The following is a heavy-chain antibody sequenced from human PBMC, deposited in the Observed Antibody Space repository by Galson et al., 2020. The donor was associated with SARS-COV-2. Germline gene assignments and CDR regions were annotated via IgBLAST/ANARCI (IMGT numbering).Heavy chain of an antibody. CDR3: ARGDDIAVAGLLYYFCC. V-gene: IGHV3-48*02. Sequence: TGGSLRLSCAASGFTFSDYSMNWVRQAPGKGLEWVSYISSSSNTIYYADSVEGRFTISRDNAKNSLYLQMNSLRDEDTAVYYCARGDDIAVAGLLYYFCCWGQGTLVTVSS. D-gene: IGHD6-19*01. J-gene: IGHJ4*02. CDR2: ISSSSNTI. CDR1: GFTFSDYS.